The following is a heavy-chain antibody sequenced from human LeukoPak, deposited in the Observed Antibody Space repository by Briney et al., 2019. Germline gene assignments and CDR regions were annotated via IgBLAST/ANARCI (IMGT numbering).Heavy chain of an antibody. CDR1: GGTFSSYA. CDR3: ASPREDTAMGQFDY. CDR2: IIPIFGIA. D-gene: IGHD5-18*01. Sequence: SVKVFCKASGGTFSSYAISWVRQAPGQGLEWMGRIIPIFGIANYAQKFQGRVMITADKSTSTAYMELSSLRSEDTAVYYCASPREDTAMGQFDYWGQGTLVTVSS. J-gene: IGHJ4*02. V-gene: IGHV1-69*04.